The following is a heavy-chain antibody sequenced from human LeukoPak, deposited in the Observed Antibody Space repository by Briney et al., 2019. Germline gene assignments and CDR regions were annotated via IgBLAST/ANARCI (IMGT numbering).Heavy chain of an antibody. CDR1: GFTFSRYW. Sequence: GGSLRLSCAASGFTFSRYWKRWVRQAPGKGLDWVASIKQDGSESYYVDSVKGRFTISSDNAKNTLYLQMNRLRAEDTAVYYCARDQSSSSGLYYYYGMDVWGQGTTVTVSS. J-gene: IGHJ6*02. CDR3: ARDQSSSSGLYYYYGMDV. CDR2: IKQDGSES. V-gene: IGHV3-7*01. D-gene: IGHD6-6*01.